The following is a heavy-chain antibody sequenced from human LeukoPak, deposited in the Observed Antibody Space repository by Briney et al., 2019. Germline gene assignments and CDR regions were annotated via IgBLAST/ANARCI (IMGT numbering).Heavy chain of an antibody. CDR1: GFTFSTYW. Sequence: PGGSLRLSCAASGFTFSTYWMHWVRQAPGKGLVWVSHINTDGRTTNYADSVKGRFTVSRDNAKNTLYLQMNSLRADDTAVYYCARDRDYGGRLDYWGQGTLVTVSS. J-gene: IGHJ4*02. V-gene: IGHV3-74*01. CDR2: INTDGRTT. CDR3: ARDRDYGGRLDY. D-gene: IGHD4-23*01.